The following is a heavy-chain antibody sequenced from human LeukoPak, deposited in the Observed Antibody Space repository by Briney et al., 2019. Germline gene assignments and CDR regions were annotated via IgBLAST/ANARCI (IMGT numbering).Heavy chain of an antibody. CDR3: ARARYVNSFYAFDI. Sequence: SETLSLTCTVSGGSISSYYWSWIRLPPGKGLEWIGYLSKSGNTNYSPSLKSRVTIFGDTPKNQFFLKLSSVTAADTAVYYCARARYVNSFYAFDIWGQGTVVTVSS. CDR2: LSKSGNT. D-gene: IGHD3-9*01. J-gene: IGHJ3*02. CDR1: GGSISSYY. V-gene: IGHV4-59*01.